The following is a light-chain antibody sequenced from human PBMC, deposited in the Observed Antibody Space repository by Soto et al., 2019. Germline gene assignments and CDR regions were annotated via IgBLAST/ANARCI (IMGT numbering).Light chain of an antibody. J-gene: IGKJ3*01. CDR3: QQYGASPLFT. Sequence: EVVLTQSPGTLSLSPGERATLSCRASQGVTTAYLAWYQHKPGQAPRLLLYGASTRATGIPDRFSGSGSGTDFTLTISRLEPEDVAVYSCQQYGASPLFTFGPGTKVDLK. CDR1: QGVTTAY. CDR2: GAS. V-gene: IGKV3-20*01.